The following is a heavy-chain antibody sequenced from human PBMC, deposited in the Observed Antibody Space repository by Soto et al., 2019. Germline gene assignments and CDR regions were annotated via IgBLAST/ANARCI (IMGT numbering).Heavy chain of an antibody. J-gene: IGHJ5*02. V-gene: IGHV4-59*01. Sequence: SETLSLTCXVSGGSISSYYWSWIRQPPGKGLEWIGYIYYSGSTNYNPSLKSRVTISVDTSRNQFSLKLSSVTAADTAVYYCAREGSGWSTGWFDPWGQGTLVTVSS. CDR2: IYYSGST. CDR1: GGSISSYY. D-gene: IGHD6-19*01. CDR3: AREGSGWSTGWFDP.